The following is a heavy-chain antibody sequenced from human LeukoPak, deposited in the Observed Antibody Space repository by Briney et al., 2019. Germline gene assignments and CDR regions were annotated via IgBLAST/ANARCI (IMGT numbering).Heavy chain of an antibody. CDR3: ATQAYYYYYMDV. V-gene: IGHV4-39*01. Sequence: SETLSLTCTDSGGSISSSSYYWGWIRLPPGKGLEWIGSIYYSGSTYYNPSLKSRVTISVDTSKNQFSLKLSSVTAADTAVYYCATQAYYYYYMDVWGKGTTVTVSS. CDR1: GGSISSSSYY. CDR2: IYYSGST. J-gene: IGHJ6*03.